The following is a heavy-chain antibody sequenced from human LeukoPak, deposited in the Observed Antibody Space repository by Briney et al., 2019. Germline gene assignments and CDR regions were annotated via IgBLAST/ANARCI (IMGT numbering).Heavy chain of an antibody. Sequence: PGGSLRLSCAASGFTFDDYAMHWVRQAPGKGLEWVSGISWNSGSIGYADSVKGRFTISRDNAKNSLYLQMNSLRAEDTALYYCAKGLRLGELSPVDYWGQGTLVTVSS. J-gene: IGHJ4*02. CDR2: ISWNSGSI. D-gene: IGHD3-16*02. CDR3: AKGLRLGELSPVDY. V-gene: IGHV3-9*01. CDR1: GFTFDDYA.